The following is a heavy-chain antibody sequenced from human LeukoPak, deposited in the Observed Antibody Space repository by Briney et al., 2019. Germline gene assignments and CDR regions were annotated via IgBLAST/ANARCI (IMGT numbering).Heavy chain of an antibody. CDR2: ISYDGSNK. Sequence: PGRSLRLSCAASGFTFSSYGMHWVRQAPGKGLEWVAVISYDGSNKYYADSVKGRFTISRDSSKNTLYLQMNSLRAEDTAVYYCAKSRSDVVDYWGQGTLVTVSS. V-gene: IGHV3-30*18. J-gene: IGHJ4*02. CDR1: GFTFSSYG. CDR3: AKSRSDVVDY. D-gene: IGHD3-3*01.